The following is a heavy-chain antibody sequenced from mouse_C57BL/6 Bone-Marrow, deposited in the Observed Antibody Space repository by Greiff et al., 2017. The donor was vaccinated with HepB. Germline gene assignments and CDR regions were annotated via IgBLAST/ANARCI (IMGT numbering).Heavy chain of an antibody. CDR2: IHPNSGST. D-gene: IGHD4-1*01. Sequence: VQLQQPGAELVKPGASVKLSCKASGYTFTSYWMHWVKQRPGQGLEWIGMIHPNSGSTNYNEKFKSKATLTVDKSSSTAYMQLSSLTSEDSAVYDCARLSRTGTDAMDYWGQGTSVTVSS. CDR1: GYTFTSYW. V-gene: IGHV1-64*01. J-gene: IGHJ4*01. CDR3: ARLSRTGTDAMDY.